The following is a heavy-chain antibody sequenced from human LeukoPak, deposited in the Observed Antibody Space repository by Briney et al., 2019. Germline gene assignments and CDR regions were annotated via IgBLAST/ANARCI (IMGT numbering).Heavy chain of an antibody. V-gene: IGHV3-7*04. CDR3: ARVDSGSYSRYYYYYMDV. Sequence: PGGSLRLSCGASGFIFSSYWMTWVHQALGRGLEWVASIKREGSEKYYVDSVKGRFTISRDNAKNSLYLQMNSLRAEDTAVYYCARVDSGSYSRYYYYYMDVWGKGTTVTVSS. CDR2: IKREGSEK. D-gene: IGHD5-18*01. J-gene: IGHJ6*03. CDR1: GFIFSSYW.